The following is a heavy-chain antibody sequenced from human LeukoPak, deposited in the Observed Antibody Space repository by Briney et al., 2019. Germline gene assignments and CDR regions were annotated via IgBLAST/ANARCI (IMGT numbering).Heavy chain of an antibody. J-gene: IGHJ4*02. CDR3: ARGSPTYDSSGYYDHFDY. V-gene: IGHV3-21*01. D-gene: IGHD3-22*01. Sequence: NPGGSLRLSCAASGFTFSSYSMNWVRQAPGKGLEWVSSISSTSSFIYYADSVKGRFTISRDNAKTSLYLQMNSLRAEDTAVYYCARGSPTYDSSGYYDHFDYWGQGTLVTVSS. CDR2: ISSTSSFI. CDR1: GFTFSSYS.